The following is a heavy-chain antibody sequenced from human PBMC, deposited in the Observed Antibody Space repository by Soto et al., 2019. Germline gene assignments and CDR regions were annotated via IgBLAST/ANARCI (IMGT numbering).Heavy chain of an antibody. CDR2: IKGDGSST. CDR3: ARGKSGNYVFDY. J-gene: IGHJ4*02. D-gene: IGHD4-4*01. V-gene: IGHV3-74*01. CDR1: GFTFTSYC. Sequence: EVQLVESGGGLVQPGGSLRLSCAASGFTFTSYCMHWVRQAPGKGLVWVSRIKGDGSSTSYADSVKGRFTISRDNAKNTLYLQVNSLRAEDSAVYYCARGKSGNYVFDYWGQGTLVTVSS.